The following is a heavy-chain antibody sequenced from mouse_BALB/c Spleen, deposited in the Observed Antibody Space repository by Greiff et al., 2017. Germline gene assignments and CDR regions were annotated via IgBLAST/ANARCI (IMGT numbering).Heavy chain of an antibody. CDR1: GFSLTSYG. CDR2: IWAGGST. J-gene: IGHJ3*01. V-gene: IGHV2-9*02. Sequence: VMLVESGPGLVAPSQSLSITCTVSGFSLTSYGVHWVRQPPGKGLEWLGVIWAGGSTNYNSALMSRLSISKDNSKSQVFLKMNSLQTDDTAMYYCAREGGNILFAYWGQGTLVTVSA. CDR3: AREGGNILFAY. D-gene: IGHD2-1*01.